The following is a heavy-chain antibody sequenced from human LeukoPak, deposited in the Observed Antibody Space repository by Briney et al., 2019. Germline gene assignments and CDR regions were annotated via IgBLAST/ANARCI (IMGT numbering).Heavy chain of an antibody. CDR2: INHSGST. CDR3: ARGHRFLEWLPSYYYYGMDV. D-gene: IGHD3-3*01. V-gene: IGHV4-34*01. J-gene: IGHJ6*02. CDR1: GGSFSGYY. Sequence: SETLSLTCAVYGGSFSGYYWGWIRQPPGKGLEWIGEINHSGSTNYNPSLKSRVTISVDTSKNQFSLKLSSVTAADTAVYYCARGHRFLEWLPSYYYYGMDVWGQGTTVTVSS.